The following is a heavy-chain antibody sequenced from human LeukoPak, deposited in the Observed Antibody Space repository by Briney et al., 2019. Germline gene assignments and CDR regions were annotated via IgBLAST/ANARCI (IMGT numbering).Heavy chain of an antibody. CDR1: GGSISSSSYY. D-gene: IGHD4-17*01. V-gene: IGHV4-39*07. J-gene: IGHJ4*02. CDR3: ARDPITNDYGDYTGIDY. Sequence: SETLSLTCTVSGGSISSSSYYWGWIRQPPGKGLEWIGSIYYSGSTYYNPSLKSRVTISVDTSKNQFSLKLSSVTAADTAVYYCARDPITNDYGDYTGIDYWGQGTLVTVSS. CDR2: IYYSGST.